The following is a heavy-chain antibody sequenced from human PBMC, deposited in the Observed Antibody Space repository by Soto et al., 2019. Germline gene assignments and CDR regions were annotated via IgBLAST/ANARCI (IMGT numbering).Heavy chain of an antibody. Sequence: GGSLRLSCEASGFTFSDYSMVWVRQAPGKGLEWVANIKQDGSEKYYVDSVKGRFTISRDNAKNSLYLQMNSLRAEDTAVYYCARFYYDSSGYLPSPYYYYYGMDVWGQGTTVTVSS. D-gene: IGHD3-22*01. J-gene: IGHJ6*02. CDR2: IKQDGSEK. V-gene: IGHV3-7*04. CDR3: ARFYYDSSGYLPSPYYYYYGMDV. CDR1: GFTFSDYS.